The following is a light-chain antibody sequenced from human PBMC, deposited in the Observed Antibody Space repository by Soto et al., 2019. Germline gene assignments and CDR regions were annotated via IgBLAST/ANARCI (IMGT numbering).Light chain of an antibody. V-gene: IGKV1-5*03. CDR1: QTISSW. CDR3: LQDYNYPRT. J-gene: IGKJ1*01. Sequence: DIQITQSPSTPSGSVGDRVTLTCRASQTISSWLAWYQQKPGKAPKLLIYKASTLKSGVPSRFSGSGSGTEFTLTISSLQPEDFATYYCLQDYNYPRTFGQGTKVDIK. CDR2: KAS.